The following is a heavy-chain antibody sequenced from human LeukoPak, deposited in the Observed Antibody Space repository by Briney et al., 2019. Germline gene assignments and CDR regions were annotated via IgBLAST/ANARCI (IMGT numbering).Heavy chain of an antibody. D-gene: IGHD6-13*01. V-gene: IGHV4-39*01. CDR2: IFYRGST. CDR3: ARVRVAAAGTFGTYCYYYMDV. J-gene: IGHJ6*03. CDR1: GDPISSRSYY. Sequence: SETLSLTCTVSGDPISSRSYYWDWIRQPPGGGLEWIGSIFYRGSTYYNPSLKSRVTISLDTSKNQFSLKLSSVTAADTAVYYCARVRVAAAGTFGTYCYYYMDVWGKGTTVTISS.